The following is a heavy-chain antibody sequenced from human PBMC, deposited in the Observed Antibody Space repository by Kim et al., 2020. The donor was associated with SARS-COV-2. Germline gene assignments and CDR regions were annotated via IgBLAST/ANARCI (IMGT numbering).Heavy chain of an antibody. D-gene: IGHD3-22*01. CDR3: AREGIVSGYYLSWFDP. Sequence: SLKSRVTISVDTSKNQFSLKLSSVTAADTAVYYCAREGIVSGYYLSWFDPWGQGTLVTVSS. J-gene: IGHJ5*02. V-gene: IGHV4-31*02.